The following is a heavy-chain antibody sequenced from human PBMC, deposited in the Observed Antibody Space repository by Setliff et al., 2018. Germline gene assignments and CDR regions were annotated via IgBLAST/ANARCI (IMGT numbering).Heavy chain of an antibody. J-gene: IGHJ4*02. CDR3: ARINFYVSSGHYYAPDY. V-gene: IGHV1-46*01. Sequence: ASVKVSCKTSGYSFTSHYVHWVRQAPGQGLEWMGIINPGGLTSSSTQKFEGRVTMTRDTSTSTVYMELNSLTSDDTAVYYCARINFYVSSGHYYAPDYWGQGTLVTVSS. CDR2: INPGGLTS. CDR1: GYSFTSHY. D-gene: IGHD3-22*01.